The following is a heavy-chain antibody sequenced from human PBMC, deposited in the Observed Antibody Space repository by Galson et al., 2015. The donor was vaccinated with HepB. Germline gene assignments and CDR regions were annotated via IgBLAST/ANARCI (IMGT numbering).Heavy chain of an antibody. CDR2: IRYDGSE. CDR1: GFTFSTYD. V-gene: IGHV3-33*01. J-gene: IGHJ4*02. D-gene: IGHD3-10*01. Sequence: SLRLSCAASGFTFSTYDMHWVRQAPGKGLEWVAVIRYDGSEYYVDSVKGRFTISRDSSKNTLYLQMNSLRAEDTAVYYCARDGRITMVRGVIDYWGQGTLVTVSS. CDR3: ARDGRITMVRGVIDY.